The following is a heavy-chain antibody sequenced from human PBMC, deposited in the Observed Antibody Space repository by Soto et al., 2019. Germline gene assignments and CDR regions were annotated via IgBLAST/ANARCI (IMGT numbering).Heavy chain of an antibody. Sequence: SETLSLTCTVSGGSISSSIYYWGWIRHPPGKGLEWIGSIYYSGSTYYNPSLKSRVTISVDTSKNQFSLKLSSVTAADTAVYYCAIDLIPYYYDSSGLYGMDVWGQGTTVTVSS. CDR3: AIDLIPYYYDSSGLYGMDV. J-gene: IGHJ6*02. CDR2: IYYSGST. CDR1: GGSISSSIYY. D-gene: IGHD3-22*01. V-gene: IGHV4-39*01.